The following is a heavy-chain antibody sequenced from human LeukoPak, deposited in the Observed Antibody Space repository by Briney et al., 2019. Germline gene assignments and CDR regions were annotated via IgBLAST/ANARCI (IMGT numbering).Heavy chain of an antibody. Sequence: SETLSLTCTVSGGSISSSSYYWGWIRQPPGKGLEWIGSIYYSGSTYYNPSLKSRVTISVDTSKNQFSLKLSSVTAADTAVYYCARGREEPGYSSGFPGWFDPWGQGTLVTVSS. V-gene: IGHV4-39*07. CDR1: GGSISSSSYY. D-gene: IGHD6-19*01. J-gene: IGHJ5*02. CDR3: ARGREEPGYSSGFPGWFDP. CDR2: IYYSGST.